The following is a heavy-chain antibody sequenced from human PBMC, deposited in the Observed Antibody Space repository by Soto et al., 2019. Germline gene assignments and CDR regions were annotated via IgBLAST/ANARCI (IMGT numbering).Heavy chain of an antibody. CDR1: GGTFSSYA. J-gene: IGHJ6*02. D-gene: IGHD2-2*02. CDR3: ARSDIVVVPAAIPHYYYYYGMDV. CDR2: IIPIFGTA. Sequence: QVQLVQSGAEVQKPGSSVKVSCKASGGTFSSYAISWVRQAPGQGLEWMGGIIPIFGTANYAQKFQGRVTITADESTSTAYMELSSLRSEDTAVYYCARSDIVVVPAAIPHYYYYYGMDVWGQGTTVTVSS. V-gene: IGHV1-69*01.